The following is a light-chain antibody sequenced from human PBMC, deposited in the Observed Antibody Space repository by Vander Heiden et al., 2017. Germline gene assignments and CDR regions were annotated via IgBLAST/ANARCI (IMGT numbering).Light chain of an antibody. CDR3: QQSHSSPLS. J-gene: IGKJ2*03. CDR1: QSISGY. CDR2: TAA. V-gene: IGKV1-39*01. Sequence: DTQLTQCPSSLSASVGDRVTITCRASQSISGYLKWYQQKPAKAPKLLICTAAGLQSGVPSRFSGSGSGTDFTLTISSLQPEDFATYFCQQSHSSPLSFGQGTKLEI.